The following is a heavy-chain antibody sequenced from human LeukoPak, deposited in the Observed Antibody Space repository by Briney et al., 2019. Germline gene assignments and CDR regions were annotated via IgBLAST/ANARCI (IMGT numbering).Heavy chain of an antibody. CDR1: RFTFSSYS. CDR3: ARDADIRALDY. J-gene: IGHJ4*02. Sequence: GGSLRLSCAASRFTFSSYSMNWVRQAPGKRLEWVSYISSSGNAIYYADSVKGRFTISRDNSKNTLYLQMNSLRAEDTAVYYCARDADIRALDYWGQGTLVTVSS. CDR2: ISSSGNAI. V-gene: IGHV3-48*01.